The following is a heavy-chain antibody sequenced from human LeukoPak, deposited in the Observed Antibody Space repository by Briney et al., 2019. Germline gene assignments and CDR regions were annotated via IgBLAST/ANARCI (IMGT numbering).Heavy chain of an antibody. CDR2: TYYRYKWYN. V-gene: IGHV6-1*01. D-gene: IGHD2/OR15-2a*01. CDR3: AREKASMLDY. J-gene: IGHJ4*02. Sequence: SQTLSLTCAISGDSVSSNSGSWHWIRQSPSRGLEWLGRTYYRYKWYNDYAVSVNSRITINPDASNNQLALQLNSVTPEDTAVYYCAREKASMLDYWGQGTLVTVSS. CDR1: GDSVSSNSGS.